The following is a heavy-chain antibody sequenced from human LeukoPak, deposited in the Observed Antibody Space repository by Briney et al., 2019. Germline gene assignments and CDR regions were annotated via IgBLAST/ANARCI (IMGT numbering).Heavy chain of an antibody. CDR3: ARGVDGDYSFDY. CDR2: IYSGGST. CDR1: GFTVSSNY. J-gene: IGHJ4*02. Sequence: GGSLRLSCAASGFTVSSNYMSWVRQAPGKGQEWVSVIYSGGSTYYADSVKGRFTISRDNTKNTLYLQMNSLRAEDTAVYYCARGVDGDYSFDYWGQGTLVTVSS. V-gene: IGHV3-53*01. D-gene: IGHD4-17*01.